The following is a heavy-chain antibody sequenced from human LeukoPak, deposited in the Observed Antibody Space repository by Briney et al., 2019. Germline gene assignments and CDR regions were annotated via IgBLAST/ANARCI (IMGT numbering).Heavy chain of an antibody. CDR3: ARDKEKGGSGSKFDY. CDR1: GSTFSNYW. CDR2: IKQDEGEK. D-gene: IGHD3-10*01. V-gene: IGHV3-7*01. J-gene: IGHJ4*02. Sequence: PGGSLRLSCAASGSTFSNYWMSWVRQAPGKGLEWVANIKQDEGEKYYVDSVKGRFTISRDNAKNSLYLQMHSLRAEDTAVYYCARDKEKGGSGSKFDYWGQGTLVTVSS.